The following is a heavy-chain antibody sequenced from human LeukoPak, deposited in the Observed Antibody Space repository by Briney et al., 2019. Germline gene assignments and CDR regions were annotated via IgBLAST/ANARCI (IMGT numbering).Heavy chain of an antibody. CDR3: AKSYGDYGSLFDY. Sequence: PGGSLRLSCAASGFTFSSYAMSWVRQAPGKGLEWVSAISGSGGSTYYADSVKGRFTISRDNSKNTLYLQMNSLRAEDSAVYYCAKSYGDYGSLFDYWGQGTLVTVSS. CDR1: GFTFSSYA. V-gene: IGHV3-23*01. CDR2: ISGSGGST. J-gene: IGHJ4*02. D-gene: IGHD4-17*01.